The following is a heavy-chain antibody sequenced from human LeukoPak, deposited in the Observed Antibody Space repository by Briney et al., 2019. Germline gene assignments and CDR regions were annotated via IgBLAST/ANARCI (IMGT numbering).Heavy chain of an antibody. D-gene: IGHD3-3*01. CDR3: ARDSSDYDFWSGYDY. Sequence: GGSLRLSCAASGFTFSSYSMHWVRQAPGKGLEWVAVIWYDGSNKYYADSVKGRFTISRDNSKNTLYLQMNSLRAEDTAVYYCARDSSDYDFWSGYDYWGQGTLVTVSS. CDR2: IWYDGSNK. J-gene: IGHJ4*02. V-gene: IGHV3-33*08. CDR1: GFTFSSYS.